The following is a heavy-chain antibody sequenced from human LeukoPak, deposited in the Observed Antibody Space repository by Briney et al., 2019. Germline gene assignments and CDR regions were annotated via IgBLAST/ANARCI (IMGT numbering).Heavy chain of an antibody. V-gene: IGHV4-34*01. CDR1: GGSFSGYY. CDR3: ARGGYDILTGYCGAFDI. CDR2: INHSGST. D-gene: IGHD3-9*01. Sequence: SETLSLTCAVYGGSFSGYYWSWIRQPPGKGLEWIGEINHSGSTNYNPSLKSRVTISVDRSKNQFSLKLSSVTAADTAVYYCARGGYDILTGYCGAFDIWGQGTMVTVSS. J-gene: IGHJ3*02.